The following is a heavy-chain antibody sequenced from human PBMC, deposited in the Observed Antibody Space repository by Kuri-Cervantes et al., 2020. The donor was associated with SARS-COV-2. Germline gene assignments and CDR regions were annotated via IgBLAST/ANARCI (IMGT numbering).Heavy chain of an antibody. CDR2: ISSSGGTT. V-gene: IGHV3-23*01. CDR3: AKDQNLDVVVVPAA. J-gene: IGHJ5*02. Sequence: GGSLRLSCAASGFTFSSYAMNWVRQAPGKGLEWVSTISSSGGTTFYADSVKGRFTISRDNSKNTLYLQMNSLRAEDTAVYYCAKDQNLDVVVVPAAWGQGSPVTVSS. CDR1: GFTFSSYA. D-gene: IGHD2-15*01.